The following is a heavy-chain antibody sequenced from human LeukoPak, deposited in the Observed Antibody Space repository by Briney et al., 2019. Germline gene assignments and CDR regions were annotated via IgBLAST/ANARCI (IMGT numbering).Heavy chain of an antibody. CDR3: ARVYGSGSYPWNANFDY. CDR1: AFTFRTYW. J-gene: IGHJ4*02. CDR2: ISSSSSYI. V-gene: IGHV3-21*01. D-gene: IGHD3-10*01. Sequence: GGCLRLSCAASAFTFRTYWMNWVRQAPGKGLEWVSSISSSSSYIYSADSVKGRFTISRDNAKNSLYLQMNSLRAEDTAVYYCARVYGSGSYPWNANFDYWGQGTLVTVSS.